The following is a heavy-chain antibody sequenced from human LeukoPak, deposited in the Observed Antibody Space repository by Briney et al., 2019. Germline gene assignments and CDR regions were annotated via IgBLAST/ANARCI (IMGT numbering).Heavy chain of an antibody. J-gene: IGHJ4*02. D-gene: IGHD6-13*01. CDR3: LRDRGYSTYDC. CDR2: ISYDGSNT. CDR1: GFTFTNYC. V-gene: IGHV3-30*04. Sequence: PGRSLRLSCAASGFTFTNYCIHWVRHAPGKGPEWVAVISYDGSNTYYADSVKGRFTISRDNSKNTVYLQMNSLRPEDTAVYYCLRDRGYSTYDCWGQGTLVTVSS.